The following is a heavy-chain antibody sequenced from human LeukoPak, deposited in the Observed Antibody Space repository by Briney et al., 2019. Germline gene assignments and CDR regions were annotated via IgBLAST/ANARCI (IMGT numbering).Heavy chain of an antibody. J-gene: IGHJ4*02. D-gene: IGHD3-22*01. CDR3: ARGYHYGTTGHFDS. CDR1: GFTFSPYG. V-gene: IGHV3-33*01. Sequence: GGSLRLSCAASGFTFSPYGMHWVRQAPDKGLEWVAVIWNDGGKKYYADSVKGRFTISRDNSKNTLYLQMNSLRAEDTAVFYCARGYHYGTTGHFDSWGQGSLVTVSS. CDR2: IWNDGGKK.